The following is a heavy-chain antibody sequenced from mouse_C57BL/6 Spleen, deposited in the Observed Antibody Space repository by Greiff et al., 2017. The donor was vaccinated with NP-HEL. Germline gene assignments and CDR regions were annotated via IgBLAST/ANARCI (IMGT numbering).Heavy chain of an antibody. D-gene: IGHD1-1*01. J-gene: IGHJ1*03. CDR2: INPSNGGT. Sequence: QVQLQQPGTELVKPGASVKLSCKASGYTFTSYWMHWVKQRPGQGLEWVGNINPSNGGTNYNEKFKSKATLTVDKSSSTAYMQLSSLTSEESAVYYCARRGEYYGSSYWYFDVWGTGTTVTVSS. CDR1: GYTFTSYW. V-gene: IGHV1-53*01. CDR3: ARRGEYYGSSYWYFDV.